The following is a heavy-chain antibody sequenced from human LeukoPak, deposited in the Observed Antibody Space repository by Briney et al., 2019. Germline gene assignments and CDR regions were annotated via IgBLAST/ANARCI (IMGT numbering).Heavy chain of an antibody. CDR3: AKDLTQLVPHPVLDY. Sequence: RPGGSLRLSCAASGFTFDDYAMHWVRQAPGKGLEWVSGISWNSGSIGYADSVKGRFTISRDNAKNSLYLQMNSLGAEDTALYYCAKDLTQLVPHPVLDYWGQGTLVTVSS. CDR1: GFTFDDYA. J-gene: IGHJ4*02. V-gene: IGHV3-9*01. CDR2: ISWNSGSI. D-gene: IGHD6-13*01.